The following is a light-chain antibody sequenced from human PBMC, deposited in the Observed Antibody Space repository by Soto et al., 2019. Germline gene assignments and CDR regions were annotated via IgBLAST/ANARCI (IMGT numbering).Light chain of an antibody. CDR1: QTVSGN. CDR3: QQYNNWPIT. V-gene: IGKV3-15*01. Sequence: TVLTQSPGTLSLSPGERATLSCRASQTVSGNSAWYQQKPGQAPRLLIYGASNRATGIPARFSGSGSGTEFTLTISSLQSEDVAVYYCQQYNNWPITFGQGTRLEIK. CDR2: GAS. J-gene: IGKJ5*01.